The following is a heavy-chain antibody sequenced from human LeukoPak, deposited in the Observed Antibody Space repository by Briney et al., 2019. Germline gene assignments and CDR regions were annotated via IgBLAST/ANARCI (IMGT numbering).Heavy chain of an antibody. CDR2: IRFDGSNK. D-gene: IGHD6-13*01. V-gene: IGHV3-30*02. CDR3: AKDSSGSSWYWDY. Sequence: GGSLRLSCAASGFSFSSYGMHWVRQAPGKGLEWVTFIRFDGSNKYYADSVKGRFTISRDNSKNTLYLQMNSLRTEDTAVYYCAKDSSGSSWYWDYWGQGTLVTVSS. CDR1: GFSFSSYG. J-gene: IGHJ4*02.